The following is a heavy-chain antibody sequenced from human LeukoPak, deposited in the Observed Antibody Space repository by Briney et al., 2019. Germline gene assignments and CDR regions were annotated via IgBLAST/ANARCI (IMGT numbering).Heavy chain of an antibody. CDR1: GFTFSSYW. J-gene: IGHJ4*02. Sequence: GGSLRLSCAASGFTFSSYWMSWVRQAPGKGLEWVSAISGSGGSTYYADSVKGRFTISRDNSKNTLYLQMNNLRAEDTAVYYCAKQVKWELLGYFDYWGQGTLVTVSS. CDR3: AKQVKWELLGYFDY. CDR2: ISGSGGST. V-gene: IGHV3-23*01. D-gene: IGHD1-26*01.